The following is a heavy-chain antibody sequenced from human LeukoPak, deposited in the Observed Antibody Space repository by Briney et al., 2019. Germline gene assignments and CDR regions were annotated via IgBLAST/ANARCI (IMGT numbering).Heavy chain of an antibody. CDR2: IYYSGST. CDR1: GGSISSSSYY. Sequence: PSETLSLTCTVSGGSISSSSYYWGWIRQPPGKGLEWIGSIYYSGSTYYNPSLKSRVTISVDTSKNQFSLKLSSVTAADTAVYYCVGVPAAIVPLRPDVVDYWGQGTLVTVSS. J-gene: IGHJ4*02. V-gene: IGHV4-39*01. CDR3: VGVPAAIVPLRPDVVDY. D-gene: IGHD2-2*01.